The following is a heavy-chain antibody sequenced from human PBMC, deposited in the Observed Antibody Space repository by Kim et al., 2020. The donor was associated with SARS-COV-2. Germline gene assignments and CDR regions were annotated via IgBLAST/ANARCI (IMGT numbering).Heavy chain of an antibody. CDR1: GGTFSGYF. V-gene: IGHV4-34*08. D-gene: IGHD3-16*01. J-gene: IGHJ4*02. Sequence: SETLSLTCSVYGGTFSGYFWSWIRQPPGKGLEWIAEISHSGSTNYNPSLKSRGTISRETSKKQFSLKLSSVTAADTAGYYCGHGSGGLAFDTWGKGTVV. CDR3: GHGSGGLAFDT. CDR2: ISHSGST.